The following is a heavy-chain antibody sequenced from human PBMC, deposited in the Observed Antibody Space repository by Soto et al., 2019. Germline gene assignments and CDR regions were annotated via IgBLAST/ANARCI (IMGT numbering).Heavy chain of an antibody. J-gene: IGHJ4*02. D-gene: IGHD4-17*01. CDR3: ANTYGDILCTYDY. CDR2: ISYDGSNK. Sequence: GALRLSCAASGLTLSSYGMHWVRQAPGKGLEWVAVISYDGSNKYYADSVKGRFTISRDNSKNTLYLQMNSLRSEDTSVYYCANTYGDILCTYDYWGQGTLVTVSS. V-gene: IGHV3-30*18. CDR1: GLTLSSYG.